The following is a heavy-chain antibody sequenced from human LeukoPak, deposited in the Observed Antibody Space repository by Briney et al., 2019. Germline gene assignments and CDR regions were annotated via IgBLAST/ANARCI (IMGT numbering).Heavy chain of an antibody. Sequence: PSETLSLTCTVSGFSISGHYLSWIRQSPGKGLESVAYIFSTGSPNYNPSLESRGTISVDTSKNQISLTLISVTAADTALYYCARARYYSGAGSYFIDQWGQGTPVTVSS. J-gene: IGHJ5*02. CDR3: ARARYYSGAGSYFIDQ. V-gene: IGHV4-59*11. CDR2: IFSTGSP. D-gene: IGHD3-10*01. CDR1: GFSISGHY.